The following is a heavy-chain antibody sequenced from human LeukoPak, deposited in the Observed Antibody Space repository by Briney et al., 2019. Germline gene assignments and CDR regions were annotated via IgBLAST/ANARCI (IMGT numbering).Heavy chain of an antibody. CDR3: AGRDYGDYLGFYFDY. D-gene: IGHD4-17*01. V-gene: IGHV4-39*01. CDR2: IYYSGST. CDR1: GGSISSSSYY. Sequence: TPSETLSLTCTVSGGSISSSSYYWGWIRQPPGKGLEWIGSIYYSGSTYYNPSLKSRVTISVDTSKNQFSLKLSSVTAADTAVYYCAGRDYGDYLGFYFDYWGQGTLVTVSS. J-gene: IGHJ4*02.